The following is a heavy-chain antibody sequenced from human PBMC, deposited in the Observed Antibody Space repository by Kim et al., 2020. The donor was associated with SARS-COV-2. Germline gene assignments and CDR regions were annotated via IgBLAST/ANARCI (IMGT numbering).Heavy chain of an antibody. CDR1: GFSLSTSGVG. J-gene: IGHJ6*02. V-gene: IGHV2-5*02. CDR3: AHRRGDGYPSHYYCYGMDL. CDR2: IYWDDDK. D-gene: IGHD5-12*01. Sequence: SGPTLVNPTQTLTLTCTFSGFSLSTSGVGVGWIRQPPGKALEWLALIYWDDDKRYSPSLKSRLTITKDTSKNQVVLTMTNMDPVDTATYYCAHRRGDGYPSHYYCYGMDLWGQGTTVTVSS.